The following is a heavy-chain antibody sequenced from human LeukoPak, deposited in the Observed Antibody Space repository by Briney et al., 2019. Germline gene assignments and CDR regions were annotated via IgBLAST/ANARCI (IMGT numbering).Heavy chain of an antibody. CDR1: GYTFTSYG. V-gene: IGHV1-18*01. CDR2: ISAYNGNT. Sequence: ASVKVSCKASGYTFTSYGISWVRQAPGQGLEWMGWISAYNGNTNYAQKLQGRVTMTTDTSTSTAYMELRSLRSDDTAVYYCARGPMKVYYDSWSGYDQDFDYWGQGTLVTVSS. CDR3: ARGPMKVYYDSWSGYDQDFDY. J-gene: IGHJ4*02. D-gene: IGHD3-3*01.